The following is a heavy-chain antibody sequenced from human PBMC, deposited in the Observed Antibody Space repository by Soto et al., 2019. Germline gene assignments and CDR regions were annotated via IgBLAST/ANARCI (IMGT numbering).Heavy chain of an antibody. D-gene: IGHD3-16*01. CDR3: ARVGPRMGALDI. V-gene: IGHV1-8*02. Sequence: ASVKVSCKASGYTFTSYDINWVRQATGQGLEWMGWMNPNSGNTGYAQKFQGRVTMTRNTSISTAYMELSSLRSEDTAVYYCARVGPRMGALDIWGQGTMVTVSS. CDR1: GYTFTSYD. J-gene: IGHJ3*02. CDR2: MNPNSGNT.